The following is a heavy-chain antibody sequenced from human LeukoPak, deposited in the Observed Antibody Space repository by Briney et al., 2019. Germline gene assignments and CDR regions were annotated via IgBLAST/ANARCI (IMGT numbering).Heavy chain of an antibody. CDR2: ISGGGGST. J-gene: IGHJ4*02. D-gene: IGHD3/OR15-3a*01. Sequence: GGSLRLSCAASGFIFSSYGMSWVRQAPGMGLEWVSGISGGGGSTYYADSVKGRFTISRDNSKNTLYLQMNSLRAEDTAVYYCAKGDFPGDYWGQGTLVTVSS. CDR3: AKGDFPGDY. CDR1: GFIFSSYG. V-gene: IGHV3-23*01.